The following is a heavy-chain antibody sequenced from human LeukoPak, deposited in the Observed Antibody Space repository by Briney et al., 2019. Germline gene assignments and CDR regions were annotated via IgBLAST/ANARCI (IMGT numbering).Heavy chain of an antibody. J-gene: IGHJ6*03. CDR2: ISSDGGNT. CDR1: GFTFSTYW. CDR3: AREWELRGAYYMDV. D-gene: IGHD1-26*01. Sequence: GGPLRLSCAASGFTFSTYWMHWVRQAPGKGLVWVSRISSDGGNTLYADSVKGRFTISRDNINDTMYLQMDSLRGEDTAVYYCAREWELRGAYYMDVWGKGTTVTVSS. V-gene: IGHV3-74*01.